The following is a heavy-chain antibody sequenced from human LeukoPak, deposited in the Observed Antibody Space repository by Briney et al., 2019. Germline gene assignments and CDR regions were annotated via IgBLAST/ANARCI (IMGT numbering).Heavy chain of an antibody. J-gene: IGHJ4*02. D-gene: IGHD3-22*01. CDR1: GFTFSSYW. Sequence: GGSLRLSCAASGFTFSSYWMSWVRQAPGKGLEWVANIKQDGSEKYYVDSVKGRFTISRDNAKNSLYLEMNGLRAEDTAVYYCARTGNYYDSSGYYLAFDYWGQGTLVTVSS. CDR3: ARTGNYYDSSGYYLAFDY. CDR2: IKQDGSEK. V-gene: IGHV3-7*03.